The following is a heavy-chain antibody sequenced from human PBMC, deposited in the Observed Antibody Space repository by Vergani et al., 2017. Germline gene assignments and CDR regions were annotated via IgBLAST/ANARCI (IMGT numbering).Heavy chain of an antibody. CDR3: ARVMYRDEASTGYRLEGMDI. CDR1: GGSFNTYY. J-gene: IGHJ6*02. D-gene: IGHD3-9*01. CDR2: IYSTGST. Sequence: QVQLEESGPGLVKPSETLSLTCTVSGGSFNTYYWSWIRQSPGKELEWIGYIYSTGSTNYNPSLNSRVTMSVDTSKIQCSLKLRSVTAADTAVYFCARVMYRDEASTGYRLEGMDIWGQGTTVTISS. V-gene: IGHV4-59*13.